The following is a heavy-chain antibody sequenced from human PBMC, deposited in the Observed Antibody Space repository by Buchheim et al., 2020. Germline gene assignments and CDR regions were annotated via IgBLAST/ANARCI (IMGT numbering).Heavy chain of an antibody. Sequence: QLHLQESGPGLVKPSETLSLSCTVSGGSISSTAYYWSWIRQPPGKGLEWIGSIFFSGTSYYTPSLESRVTISVDTSKNPFSLKLSSVTAADTALYYCARHSAYSVPDFDYWGQGTL. D-gene: IGHD6-13*01. V-gene: IGHV4-39*01. CDR3: ARHSAYSVPDFDY. CDR1: GGSISSTAYY. J-gene: IGHJ4*02. CDR2: IFFSGTS.